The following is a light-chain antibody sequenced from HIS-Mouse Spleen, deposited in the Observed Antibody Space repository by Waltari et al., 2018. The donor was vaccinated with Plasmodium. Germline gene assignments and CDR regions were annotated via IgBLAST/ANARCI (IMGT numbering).Light chain of an antibody. J-gene: IGLJ3*02. CDR2: EDS. CDR1: ALPKKY. CDR3: YSTDSSGNHRV. V-gene: IGLV3-10*01. Sequence: SYELPQPPSVSVSPGQTARTTCPGDALPKKYAYWYLQKSGQAPVLVIYEDSKRPSGIPERFSGASSGTMATLTISGAQVEDEADYYCYSTDSSGNHRVFGGGTKLTVL.